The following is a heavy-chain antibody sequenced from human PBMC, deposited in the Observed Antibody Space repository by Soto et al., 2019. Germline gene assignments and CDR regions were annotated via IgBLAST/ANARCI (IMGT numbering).Heavy chain of an antibody. CDR1: GGSISSYY. CDR2: IYYSGST. D-gene: IGHD3-10*01. Sequence: SETLSLTCTVSGGSISSYYWSWIRQPPGKGLEWIGYIYYSGSTDYNPSLKSRVTISVDTSKNQFSLKLSSVTAADTAVYYCAREEYRGSGSDYCYGMDVWGQGTTVTVSS. CDR3: AREEYRGSGSDYCYGMDV. V-gene: IGHV4-59*01. J-gene: IGHJ6*02.